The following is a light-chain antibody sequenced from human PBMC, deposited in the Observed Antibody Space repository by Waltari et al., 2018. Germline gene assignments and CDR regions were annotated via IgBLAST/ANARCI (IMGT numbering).Light chain of an antibody. CDR3: QQYDISPLT. V-gene: IGKV3-20*01. J-gene: IGKJ4*01. Sequence: IVFTQSPGTLSLSPGEGATLSCRTSQTIRTTYLAWYQQKPGQAPTLLIYGAFSRATGIPHRFPVSGHGTDFSLTISSLEPEDFATYYCQQYDISPLTFGRGTKVEIK. CDR1: QTIRTTY. CDR2: GAF.